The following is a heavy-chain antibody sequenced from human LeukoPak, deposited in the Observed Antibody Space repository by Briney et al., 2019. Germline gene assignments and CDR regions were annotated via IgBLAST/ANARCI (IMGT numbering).Heavy chain of an antibody. CDR1: GFTFDDYA. CDR2: ISWNSGTI. J-gene: IGHJ4*02. V-gene: IGHV3-9*01. Sequence: PGRSLRLSCAASGFTFDDYAMHWVRQAPGKGLEWVSTISWNSGTIAYADSVNGRFTISRDNAKNSLYLQMNSLRTEDTALYYCAKDVAGGSGSSLDFWGQGTLVTVSS. CDR3: AKDVAGGSGSSLDF. D-gene: IGHD3-10*01.